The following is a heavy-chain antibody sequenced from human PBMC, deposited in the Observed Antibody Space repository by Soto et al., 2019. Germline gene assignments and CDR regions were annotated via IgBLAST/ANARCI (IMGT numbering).Heavy chain of an antibody. J-gene: IGHJ5*02. D-gene: IGHD3-10*01. CDR3: ARAYLRFGESKEGDWFDP. CDR2: IYHSGST. V-gene: IGHV4-4*02. Sequence: QVQLQESGPGLVKPSGTLSLTCAVSSGSISSSNWWRWVRQPPGKGLWWIGEIYHSGSTNYNPSLKIRVPISVDKSKNQFSLKLSAVTAADTAVYYCARAYLRFGESKEGDWFDPWGQGTLVTVSS. CDR1: SGSISSSNW.